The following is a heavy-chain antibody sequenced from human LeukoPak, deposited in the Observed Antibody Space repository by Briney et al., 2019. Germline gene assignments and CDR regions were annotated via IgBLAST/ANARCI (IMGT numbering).Heavy chain of an antibody. CDR3: ARGGPQWLDYMDV. CDR2: ISNYNGNT. J-gene: IGHJ6*03. V-gene: IGHV1-18*01. CDR1: GYTFTNYG. D-gene: IGHD6-19*01. Sequence: ASVKVSCKTTGYTFTNYGISWVRQAPGQGLEWMGWISNYNGNTKYAQKVQGRVTLTTDTSTSTAYMELRSLKSDDTAVYYCARGGPQWLDYMDVWGKGTTVTVSS.